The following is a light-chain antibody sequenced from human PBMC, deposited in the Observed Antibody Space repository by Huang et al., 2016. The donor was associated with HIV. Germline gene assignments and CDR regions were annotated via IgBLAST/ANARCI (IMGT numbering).Light chain of an antibody. V-gene: IGKV3-15*01. J-gene: IGKJ2*01. CDR3: QHYNNWPYT. CDR1: QSVNSN. CDR2: GAS. Sequence: EIEMTQSPATLSVSPGERATLSCRASQSVNSNLAWYQQKPGQAPRLLIFGASTRATGFPARFSGSGSGTEFTLTISSLQSEDFAVYYCQHYNNWPYTFGQGAKVEI.